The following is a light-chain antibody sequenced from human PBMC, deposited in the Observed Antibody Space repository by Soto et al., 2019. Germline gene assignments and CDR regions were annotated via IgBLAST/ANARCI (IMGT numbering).Light chain of an antibody. J-gene: IGKJ3*01. V-gene: IGKV3-15*01. Sequence: EIVMTQSPATLSVSPGERATLSCRASQSVSSNLAWYQQKPGQAPRLLIYGASTRATGIPARFSGSGSGTAFTLTISSLQSEDFAVHYCQQYNNWPFTFGRGTKVDIK. CDR2: GAS. CDR3: QQYNNWPFT. CDR1: QSVSSN.